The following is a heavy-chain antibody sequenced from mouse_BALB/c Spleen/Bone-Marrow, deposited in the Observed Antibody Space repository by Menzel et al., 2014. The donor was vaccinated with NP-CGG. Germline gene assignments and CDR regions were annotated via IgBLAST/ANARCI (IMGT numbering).Heavy chain of an antibody. Sequence: DVKLQESGPGLMKPSQSLSLTCTVTGYSITSAYAWNWIRQFPGDKLEWMGYITSSGHTSYNPSLKSRISITRDTSKNQFFLQLNSVTTEDTATYFCARSGNFFDYWGQGTTPTVSS. CDR1: GYSITSAYA. V-gene: IGHV3-2*02. CDR3: ARSGNFFDY. J-gene: IGHJ2*01. D-gene: IGHD3-1*01. CDR2: ITSSGHT.